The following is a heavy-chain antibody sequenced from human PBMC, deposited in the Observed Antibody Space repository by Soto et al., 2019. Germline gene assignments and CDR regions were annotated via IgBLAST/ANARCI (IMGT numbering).Heavy chain of an antibody. CDR1: GGAFSTHA. J-gene: IGHJ4*02. CDR3: ARGWPDVSEYHPYCFDY. CDR2: VIPIFATA. V-gene: IGHV1-69*01. D-gene: IGHD1-26*01. Sequence: QVQLVQSGAAVRKPGSSVKVSCKASGGAFSTHAISWVRQAPGQGLEWMGDVIPIFATARYAQKFQDRVTITADESSSTTYIELTSLKSDDTAVYYCARGWPDVSEYHPYCFDYWGQGTLVTVSS.